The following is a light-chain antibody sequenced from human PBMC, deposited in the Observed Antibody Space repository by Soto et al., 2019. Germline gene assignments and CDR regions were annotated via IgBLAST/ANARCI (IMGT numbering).Light chain of an antibody. CDR2: GNI. CDR3: QSYDSSLSSWV. J-gene: IGLJ3*02. V-gene: IGLV1-40*01. CDR1: SSNIGAGYD. Sequence: QAVVTQPPSVSGAPGQRVTISCTGSSSNIGAGYDVHWYQQVPGTAPKLLIYGNINRPSGVPDRFSGSKSGTSASLAITGLQAEDEADYYCQSYDSSLSSWVFGGGTQLTVL.